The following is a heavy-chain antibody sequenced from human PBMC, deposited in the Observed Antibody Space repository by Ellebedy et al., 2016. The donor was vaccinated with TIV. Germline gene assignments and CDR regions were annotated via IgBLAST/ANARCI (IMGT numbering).Heavy chain of an antibody. CDR2: ISSSGSTI. V-gene: IGHV3-11*04. D-gene: IGHD5-18*01. J-gene: IGHJ4*02. CDR1: GFTFSDYY. Sequence: GESLKISCAASGFTFSDYYMSWIRQAPGKGLEWVSYISSSGSTIYYADSVKGRFTISRDNANNSLYLQMNSLRAEDTAVYYCASESDTAMVTFDYWGQGTLVTVSS. CDR3: ASESDTAMVTFDY.